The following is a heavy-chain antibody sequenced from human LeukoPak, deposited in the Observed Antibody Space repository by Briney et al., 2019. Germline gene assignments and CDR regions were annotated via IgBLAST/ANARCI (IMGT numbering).Heavy chain of an antibody. D-gene: IGHD2-15*01. Sequence: GGSLRLSCAASGFTFSSYAMGWVRQAPGKGLEWVSAISGSGGSTYYADSVKGRFTISRDNSKNTLYLRMNSLRAEDTAVYYCAKGGYCSGGSCYGWDYWGQGTLVTVSS. V-gene: IGHV3-23*01. CDR1: GFTFSSYA. CDR2: ISGSGGST. J-gene: IGHJ4*02. CDR3: AKGGYCSGGSCYGWDY.